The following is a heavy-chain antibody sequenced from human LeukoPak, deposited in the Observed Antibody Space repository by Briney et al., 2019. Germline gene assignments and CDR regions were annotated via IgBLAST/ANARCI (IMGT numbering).Heavy chain of an antibody. J-gene: IGHJ6*02. V-gene: IGHV1-18*01. D-gene: IGHD3-9*01. CDR1: GYTFTSYG. CDR3: ARVLRYFDWLRSLGYYYYGMDV. CDR2: ISAYNGNT. Sequence: GASVKVSCKASGYTFTSYGISWVRQAPGQGLEWMGWISAYNGNTNYAQKLQGRVTMTTDTSTSTAYMELRSLRSDDTAVYYCARVLRYFDWLRSLGYYYYGMDVWGQGTTVTVSS.